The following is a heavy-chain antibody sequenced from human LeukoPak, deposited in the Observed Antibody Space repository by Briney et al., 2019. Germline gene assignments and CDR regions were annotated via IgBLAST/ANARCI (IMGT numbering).Heavy chain of an antibody. V-gene: IGHV1-69*05. CDR2: IIPIFGTP. CDR1: GYTLTELS. J-gene: IGHJ4*02. CDR3: ASYTGYFDY. D-gene: IGHD3-16*01. Sequence: VASVKVSCKVSGYTLTELSMHWVRQAPGKGLEWMGGIIPIFGTPNYAQKFQGRVTITTDESTSTAYMELSSLRSGDTAVYYCASYTGYFDYWGQGTLVTVSS.